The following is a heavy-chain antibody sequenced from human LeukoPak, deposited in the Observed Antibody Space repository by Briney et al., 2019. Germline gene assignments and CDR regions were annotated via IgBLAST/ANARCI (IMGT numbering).Heavy chain of an antibody. J-gene: IGHJ4*02. D-gene: IGHD3-10*01. CDR2: IIPIFGTA. CDR3: ARDKSAGADTGSSFYY. Sequence: SVKVSCRASGGTFSSYAISWVRQAPGQGLEWMGGIIPIFGTANYAQKFQGRVTITADESTSTAYMELSSLRSEDTAVYYCARDKSAGADTGSSFYYWGQGALVTVSS. CDR1: GGTFSSYA. V-gene: IGHV1-69*13.